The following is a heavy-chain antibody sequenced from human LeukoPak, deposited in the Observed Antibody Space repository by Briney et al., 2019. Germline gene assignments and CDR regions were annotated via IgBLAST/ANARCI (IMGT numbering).Heavy chain of an antibody. CDR2: ISYDGSNK. Sequence: LGGSLRLSCAASGFTFSSYAMHWVRQAPAKGLHWVAVISYDGSNKYYADSVKGRFTISRDNSKNTLYLQMNSLRAEDTAVYYCARPSTVVHFEDAFDIWGQGTMVTVSS. CDR3: ARPSTVVHFEDAFDI. J-gene: IGHJ3*02. D-gene: IGHD4-23*01. V-gene: IGHV3-30-3*01. CDR1: GFTFSSYA.